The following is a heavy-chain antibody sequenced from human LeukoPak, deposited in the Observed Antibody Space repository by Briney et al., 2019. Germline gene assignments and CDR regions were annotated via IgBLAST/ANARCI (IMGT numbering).Heavy chain of an antibody. V-gene: IGHV4-39*07. CDR1: GGSISSSSYY. D-gene: IGHD1-1*01. J-gene: IGHJ5*02. Sequence: PSETLSLTCTVSGGSISSSSYYWGWIRQPPGKGLEWIGSIYYSGSTYYNPSLKSRVTISVDTSKNQFSLKLSSVTAADTAVYYCARDGGVLERPGLWFDPWGQGTLVTVSS. CDR2: IYYSGST. CDR3: ARDGGVLERPGLWFDP.